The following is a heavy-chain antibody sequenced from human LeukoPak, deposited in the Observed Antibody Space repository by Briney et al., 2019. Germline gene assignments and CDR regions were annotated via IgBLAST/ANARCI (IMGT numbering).Heavy chain of an antibody. Sequence: ASVKVSCKASGGTFSSYAISWVRQAPGQGLEWMGGIIPIFGTANYAQKFQGRVTITTDESTSTAYMELSSLRSEDTAVYYCARDLFGPLDSSGYHCDYWGQGTLVTVSS. V-gene: IGHV1-69*05. CDR1: GGTFSSYA. J-gene: IGHJ4*02. CDR2: IIPIFGTA. D-gene: IGHD3-22*01. CDR3: ARDLFGPLDSSGYHCDY.